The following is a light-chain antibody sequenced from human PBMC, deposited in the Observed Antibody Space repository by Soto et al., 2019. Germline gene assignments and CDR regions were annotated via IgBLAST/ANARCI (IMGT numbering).Light chain of an antibody. CDR3: QQSYSTPQT. CDR2: GAS. V-gene: IGKV1-39*01. J-gene: IGKJ1*01. Sequence: DIQMTQSPSSLSASVGDRVSITCRASQSINRYLNWYQQKPGKAPKLLIYGASNLQSGVPSRFSGSGSGTDFTLTISSLQPEDFATYYCQQSYSTPQTVGQGTKVDIK. CDR1: QSINRY.